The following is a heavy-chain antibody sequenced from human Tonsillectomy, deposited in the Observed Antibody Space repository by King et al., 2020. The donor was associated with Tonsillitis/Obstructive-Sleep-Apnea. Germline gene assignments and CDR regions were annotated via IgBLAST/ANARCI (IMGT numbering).Heavy chain of an antibody. Sequence: LQLQESGPGLVKPSETLSLTCTVSGGSISSSSYYWGWIRQPPGEGLEWIGSIYYSGSTYYNPSLKSRVTISVDTSKNQFSLKLSSVTAADTAVYYCARLGSSSSYYYSGMDVWGQGTTVTVSS. V-gene: IGHV4-39*01. J-gene: IGHJ6*02. CDR2: IYYSGST. CDR3: ARLGSSSSYYYSGMDV. CDR1: GGSISSSSYY. D-gene: IGHD6-6*01.